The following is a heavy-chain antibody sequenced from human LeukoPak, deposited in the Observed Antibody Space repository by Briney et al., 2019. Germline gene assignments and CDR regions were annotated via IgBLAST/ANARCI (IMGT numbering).Heavy chain of an antibody. D-gene: IGHD2-2*01. CDR1: GYTFTGCY. CDR2: INPNGGGT. V-gene: IGHV1-2*02. Sequence: ASVKVSCKASGYTFTGCYMHWVRQAPGQGLEWMGWINPNGGGTNYAQKFQGRVTMTRDTSISTAYMELSRLRSDDTAVYYCARGTLGYCSSTSCYGAHYFDYWGQGTLVTVSS. J-gene: IGHJ4*02. CDR3: ARGTLGYCSSTSCYGAHYFDY.